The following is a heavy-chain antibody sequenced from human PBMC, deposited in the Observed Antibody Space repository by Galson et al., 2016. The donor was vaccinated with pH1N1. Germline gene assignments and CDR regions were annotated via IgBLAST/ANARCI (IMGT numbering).Heavy chain of an antibody. D-gene: IGHD3-22*01. CDR2: INPNSGVT. CDR1: GYTFTGYY. Sequence: SVKVSCKASGYTFTGYYMHWVRQAPGQGLEWMRWINPNSGVTNYAEKFQGRVTMTRDTSISTAYMELNRLRSEDTAVYYCASDHLGITMIVVVVGASHWFDPWGQGTLVTVSS. J-gene: IGHJ5*02. V-gene: IGHV1-2*02. CDR3: ASDHLGITMIVVVVGASHWFDP.